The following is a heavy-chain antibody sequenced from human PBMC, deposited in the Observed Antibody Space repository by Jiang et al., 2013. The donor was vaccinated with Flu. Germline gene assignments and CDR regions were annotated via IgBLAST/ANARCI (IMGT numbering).Heavy chain of an antibody. J-gene: IGHJ6*02. Sequence: KPTQTLTLTCTFSGFSLSTSGVGVGWIRQPPGKALEWLALIYWDDDKRYSPSLKSRLTITKDTSKNQVVLTMTNMDPVDTATYYCAHRSGVRNYYGMDVWGQGTTVTVSS. CDR3: AHRSGVRNYYGMDV. D-gene: IGHD1-26*01. CDR1: GFSLSTSGVG. V-gene: IGHV2-5*02. CDR2: IYWDDDK.